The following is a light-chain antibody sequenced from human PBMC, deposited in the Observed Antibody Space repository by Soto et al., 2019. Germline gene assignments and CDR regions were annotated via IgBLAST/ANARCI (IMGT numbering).Light chain of an antibody. CDR3: LQDYDYPLT. V-gene: IGKV1-6*01. Sequence: AIQRTESPSCLSASVGESVTITCQASQGIGNELGWYQQKAGKPPNLLISAASRLQSGVPSRFSGRGSGTDFTLTISSLQPEDFATYYCLQDYDYPLTFGQGTKVDI. CDR2: AAS. J-gene: IGKJ1*01. CDR1: QGIGNE.